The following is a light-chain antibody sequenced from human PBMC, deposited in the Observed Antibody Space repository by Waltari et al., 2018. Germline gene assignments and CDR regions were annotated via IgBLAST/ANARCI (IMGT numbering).Light chain of an antibody. V-gene: IGKV3-11*01. J-gene: IGKJ2*01. Sequence: ETVLTQSPANLALSPGERATLSCRASRRVSSYLAWYQQQPGQAPRLLIYDPSNRATGIPARFSGRVSGTDFTLTSSSLEPEDFSVYYFQQRSNWLYTFGQGTKLYIK. CDR2: DPS. CDR3: QQRSNWLYT. CDR1: RRVSSY.